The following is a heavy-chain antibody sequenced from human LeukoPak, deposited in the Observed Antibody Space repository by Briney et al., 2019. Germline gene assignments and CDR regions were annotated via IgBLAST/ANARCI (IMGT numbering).Heavy chain of an antibody. D-gene: IGHD3-22*01. Sequence: KASETLSLTCTVSGGSISSYYWSWIRQPAGKGLEWIGRIYNSGSPNYNPSLKSRVTMSLDTSKNQFSLKLSSVTAADTAVYYCARDGYDSSGYSYYFDYWGQGTLVTVSS. CDR2: IYNSGSP. CDR3: ARDGYDSSGYSYYFDY. J-gene: IGHJ4*02. CDR1: GGSISSYY. V-gene: IGHV4-4*07.